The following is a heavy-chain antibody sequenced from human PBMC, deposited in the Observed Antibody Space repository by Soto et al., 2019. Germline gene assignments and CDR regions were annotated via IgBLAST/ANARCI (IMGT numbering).Heavy chain of an antibody. V-gene: IGHV1-18*01. Sequence: QVQLVQSGAEVKKPGASVMVSCKASGYTFSSYGISWVRQAPGQGLEWMGWISAYNGNTNYEQKLQGRVIMTTDTSTSTDYMELRSLRSDDTAVHYCARESPPADYWGQGTLVTVSS. CDR1: GYTFSSYG. J-gene: IGHJ4*02. CDR2: ISAYNGNT. CDR3: ARESPPADY.